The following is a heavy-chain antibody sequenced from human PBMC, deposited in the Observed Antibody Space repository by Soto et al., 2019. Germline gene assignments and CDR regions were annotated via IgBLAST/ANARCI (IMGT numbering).Heavy chain of an antibody. CDR2: ISSSGSTK. J-gene: IGHJ4*02. CDR1: GFTFSTFS. Sequence: EVQLVESGGGLVQPGGSLRLSCAASGFTFSTFSMHWVRQSPGKGLEWISYISSSGSTKYYADSAKGRFTISRDNAKNSLNLQMNSLTAEDTAVYYCARSFLRVDYWGQGALVTVSS. V-gene: IGHV3-48*01. CDR3: ARSFLRVDY. D-gene: IGHD3-3*01.